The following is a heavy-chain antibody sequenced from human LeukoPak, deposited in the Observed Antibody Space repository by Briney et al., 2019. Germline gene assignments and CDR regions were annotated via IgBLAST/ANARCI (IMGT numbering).Heavy chain of an antibody. CDR3: ARDDGQFGDVVSIGY. Sequence: GASVKVSCKASGYTFTGYYMHWVRQAPGQGLEWMGWINPKSGGTNYAPKFQGRLTMTRDTSISTAYMELSRLRSDDTAVYYCARDDGQFGDVVSIGYWGQGILVTVSS. V-gene: IGHV1-2*02. J-gene: IGHJ4*02. CDR2: INPKSGGT. CDR1: GYTFTGYY. D-gene: IGHD3-10*01.